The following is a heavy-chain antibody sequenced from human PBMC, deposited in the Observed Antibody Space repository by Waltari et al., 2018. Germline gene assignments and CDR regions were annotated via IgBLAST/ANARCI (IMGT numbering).Heavy chain of an antibody. CDR3: ATSLHVTGTTAAFDI. CDR1: GGTFSNHG. Sequence: QVQLVQSGAEVKKPGSSVKVSCKSSGGTFSNHGISWVRQAPGHGPEWMGGIIPILEIANYAQNVQGRVTISADESTSTAYMELSSLRSDDTALYYCATSLHVTGTTAAFDIWGQGTMVTVSS. CDR2: IIPILEIA. D-gene: IGHD1-20*01. J-gene: IGHJ3*02. V-gene: IGHV1-69*04.